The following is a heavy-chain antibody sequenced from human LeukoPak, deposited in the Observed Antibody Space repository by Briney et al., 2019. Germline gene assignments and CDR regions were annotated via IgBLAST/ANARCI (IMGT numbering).Heavy chain of an antibody. CDR3: ATRGWLGFTLDY. Sequence: ASVKVSCKASGYTFTGYYMHWVRQAPGQGLEWMGWINPNSGGTNYAQKFQGRVTMTRDTSISTAYMELSSLRSEDTAVYYCATRGWLGFTLDYWGQGTLVTVSS. J-gene: IGHJ4*02. D-gene: IGHD6-19*01. CDR2: INPNSGGT. CDR1: GYTFTGYY. V-gene: IGHV1-2*02.